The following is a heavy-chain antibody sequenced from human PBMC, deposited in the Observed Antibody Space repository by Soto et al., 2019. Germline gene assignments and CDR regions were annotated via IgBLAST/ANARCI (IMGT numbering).Heavy chain of an antibody. CDR3: ARGSKAAGGDAFDV. CDR2: IYSSGYT. D-gene: IGHD6-13*01. V-gene: IGHV4-59*12. Sequence: QVQLRESGPGLVKPSETLSLTCNVSGGYISSYYWGWIRQSPGKGLEFIGYIYSSGYTNYSPSLGGRVNISVDTSKNQFSLNLRSVTAADTAMYYCARGSKAAGGDAFDVWGQGTMVTVFS. CDR1: GGYISSYY. J-gene: IGHJ3*01.